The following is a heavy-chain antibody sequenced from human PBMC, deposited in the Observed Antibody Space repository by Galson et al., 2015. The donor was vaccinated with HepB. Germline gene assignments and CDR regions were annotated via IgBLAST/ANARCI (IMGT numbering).Heavy chain of an antibody. CDR2: ISYDGSNK. V-gene: IGHV3-30*03. Sequence: SLRLSCAASGFIFSNYGMHWVRQAPGKGLEWVAVISYDGSNKYYADSVKGRFTISRDNSKNTLYLQMNSLRAEDTAVYYCAREGQEWSGFDDQQYWYFDLWGRGTLVTVSS. CDR1: GFIFSNYG. CDR3: AREGQEWSGFDDQQYWYFDL. J-gene: IGHJ2*01. D-gene: IGHD3-3*01.